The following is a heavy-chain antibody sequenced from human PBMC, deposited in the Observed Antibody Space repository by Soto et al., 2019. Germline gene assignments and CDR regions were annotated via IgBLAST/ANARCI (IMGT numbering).Heavy chain of an antibody. V-gene: IGHV3-23*01. CDR2: ISGSGGST. Sequence: LRLSCAASGFTFSSYAMSWVRQAPGKGLEWVSAISGSGGSTYYADSVKGRFTISRDNSKNTLYLQMNSLRAEDTAVYYCAKDLYYDTPVIGPFDYWGQGTLVTVSS. CDR3: AKDLYYDTPVIGPFDY. D-gene: IGHD3-22*01. CDR1: GFTFSSYA. J-gene: IGHJ4*02.